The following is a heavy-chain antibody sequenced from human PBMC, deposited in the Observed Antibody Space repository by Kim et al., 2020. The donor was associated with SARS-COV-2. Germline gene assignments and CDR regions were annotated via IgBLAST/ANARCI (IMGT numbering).Heavy chain of an antibody. J-gene: IGHJ6*02. V-gene: IGHV3-30*15. D-gene: IGHD1-26*01. Sequence: VEGRVTTSRDNSENALLLQMSSLRAEDTAVYYCASAHQGSYYYGMDVWGQGTTVTVSS. CDR3: ASAHQGSYYYGMDV.